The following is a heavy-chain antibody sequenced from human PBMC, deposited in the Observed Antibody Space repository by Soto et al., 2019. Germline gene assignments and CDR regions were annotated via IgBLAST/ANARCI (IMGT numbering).Heavy chain of an antibody. Sequence: ASVKVSCKASGGTFNNYPIPWVRQAPGQGLEWMGGSIPIFGTANYAQKFQGRVTISVDESTSTAYMELSSLRSEDTAVYYCARGRGYSGDDHYYYFDMDVWGQGTTVTVSS. J-gene: IGHJ6*02. CDR3: ARGRGYSGDDHYYYFDMDV. CDR1: GGTFNNYP. D-gene: IGHD5-12*01. V-gene: IGHV1-69*13. CDR2: SIPIFGTA.